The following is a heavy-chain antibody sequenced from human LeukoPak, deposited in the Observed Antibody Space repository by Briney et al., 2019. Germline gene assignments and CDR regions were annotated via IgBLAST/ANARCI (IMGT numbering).Heavy chain of an antibody. D-gene: IGHD2-2*01. V-gene: IGHV1-2*02. J-gene: IGHJ6*03. CDR1: GYTFTGYY. CDR2: INPNSGGT. CDR3: ARDLRIVVPAAYYMDV. Sequence: ASVKVSCKASGYTFTGYYMHWVRQAPGQELEWMGWINPNSGGTNYAQKFQGRVTMTRDTSISTAYMELSRLRSDDTAVYYCARDLRIVVPAAYYMDVWGKGTTVTVSS.